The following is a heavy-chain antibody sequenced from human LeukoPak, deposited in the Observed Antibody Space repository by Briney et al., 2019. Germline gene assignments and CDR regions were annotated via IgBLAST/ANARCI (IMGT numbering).Heavy chain of an antibody. CDR3: AKESPYSSNRLYYFDY. D-gene: IGHD2-21*01. CDR2: ISGSDGRL. Sequence: GGSLRLSCAASGFTFSNFAMSWVRQTPEKGLEWVSAISGSDGRLFYADSVRGRFTIPRDNSKNTLSLQMNSLRADDTAVYFCAKESPYSSNRLYYFDYWGQGTLVTVSS. V-gene: IGHV3-23*01. J-gene: IGHJ4*02. CDR1: GFTFSNFA.